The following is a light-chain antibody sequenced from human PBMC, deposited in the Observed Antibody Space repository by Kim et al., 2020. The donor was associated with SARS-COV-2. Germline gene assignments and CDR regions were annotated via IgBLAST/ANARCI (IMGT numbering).Light chain of an antibody. J-gene: IGLJ3*02. V-gene: IGLV2-23*01. CDR2: EGT. CDR1: SSDVGSYNV. Sequence: QSALTQPASVSGSPGQSITISCTGTSSDVGSYNVVSWYQQHPGKAPKLMIYEGTKRPSGVSNRFSGSKSGNTASLTISGLQAEDEADYYCCSYAGSSTWVFGGGTQLTVL. CDR3: CSYAGSSTWV.